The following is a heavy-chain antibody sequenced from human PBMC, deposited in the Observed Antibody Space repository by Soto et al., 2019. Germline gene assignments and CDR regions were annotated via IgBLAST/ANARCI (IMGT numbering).Heavy chain of an antibody. V-gene: IGHV3-43*01. CDR1: GLTFDDYT. Sequence: EMQLVESGGVVVQPGGSLRLSCAASGLTFDDYTMHWVRQVPGKGLDWVSTISWDGGTTYYADSVKGRFTISRDNSKNSLYLQMNGLRTEDSALYYCAKGGDYWYFDLWGRGTLATVSS. D-gene: IGHD3-16*01. J-gene: IGHJ2*01. CDR3: AKGGDYWYFDL. CDR2: ISWDGGTT.